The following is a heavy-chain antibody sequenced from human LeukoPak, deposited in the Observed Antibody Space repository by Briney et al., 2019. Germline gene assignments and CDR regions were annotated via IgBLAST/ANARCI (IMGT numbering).Heavy chain of an antibody. CDR3: ARDSLGDY. Sequence: PGRSLRLSCAASGFTFSSYGMHWVRQAPGKGLEWVSSISSSSSYIYYADSVKGRFTISRDNAKNSLYLQMNSLRAEDTAVYYCARDSLGDYWGQGTLVTVSS. D-gene: IGHD3-10*01. CDR1: GFTFSSYG. V-gene: IGHV3-21*01. CDR2: ISSSSSYI. J-gene: IGHJ4*02.